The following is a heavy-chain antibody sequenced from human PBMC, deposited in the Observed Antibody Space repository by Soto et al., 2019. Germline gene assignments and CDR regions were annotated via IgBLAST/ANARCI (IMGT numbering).Heavy chain of an antibody. D-gene: IGHD6-13*01. Sequence: SETLSLTCTVSGGSSSGYYWSWIRQPPGKGLEWIGYMYNTGSTVYNPSFKSRVTISVDTSKNQFSLKLSSVTAADTAVYYCGRAHRDLQQLVQYYYSMDVWGQGTTVTVSS. CDR1: GGSSSGYY. V-gene: IGHV4-59*08. J-gene: IGHJ6*02. CDR2: MYNTGST. CDR3: GRAHRDLQQLVQYYYSMDV.